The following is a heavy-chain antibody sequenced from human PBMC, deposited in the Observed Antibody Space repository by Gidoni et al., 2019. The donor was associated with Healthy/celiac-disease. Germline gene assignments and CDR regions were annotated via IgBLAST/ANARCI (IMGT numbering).Heavy chain of an antibody. CDR2: ISYDGSNK. Sequence: QVQLVESGGGVVQPGRSLRLSCAASGFIFSSYGMHWVRKAPGKGLEWVAVISYDGSNKYYADSVKGRFTISRDNSKNTLYLQMNSLRAEDTAVYYCARDLNAVSYYYYGMDVWGQGTTVTVSS. J-gene: IGHJ6*02. CDR3: ARDLNAVSYYYYGMDV. V-gene: IGHV3-30*03. D-gene: IGHD4-17*01. CDR1: GFIFSSYG.